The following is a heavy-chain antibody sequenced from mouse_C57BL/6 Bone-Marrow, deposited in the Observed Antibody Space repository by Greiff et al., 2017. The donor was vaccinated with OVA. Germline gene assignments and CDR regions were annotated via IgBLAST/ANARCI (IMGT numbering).Heavy chain of an antibody. V-gene: IGHV1-54*01. J-gene: IGHJ2*01. CDR1: GYAFTNYL. D-gene: IGHD1-1*01. CDR2: INPGSGGT. Sequence: VQLQQSGAELVRPGTSVKVSCKASGYAFTNYLIEWVKQRPGQGLEWIGVINPGSGGTKYNEKFKGKATLTADKSSSTAYMQLSSLTSEDSAVYFCARDYYGSSYFDYWGQGTTLTVSS. CDR3: ARDYYGSSYFDY.